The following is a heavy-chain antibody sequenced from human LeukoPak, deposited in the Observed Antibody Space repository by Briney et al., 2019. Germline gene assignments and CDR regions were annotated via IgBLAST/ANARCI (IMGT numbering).Heavy chain of an antibody. J-gene: IGHJ4*02. CDR1: GGSFSGYY. CDR2: MNHSGST. Sequence: PSETLSLTCAVYGGSFSGYYWSWIRQPPGKGLEWIGEMNHSGSTNFHPSLKSRVTISVDTSKNQFSLKLSSVTAADTAVYYCARIRTDYYDSSGESNDYWGQGTLVTV. D-gene: IGHD3-22*01. CDR3: ARIRTDYYDSSGESNDY. V-gene: IGHV4-34*01.